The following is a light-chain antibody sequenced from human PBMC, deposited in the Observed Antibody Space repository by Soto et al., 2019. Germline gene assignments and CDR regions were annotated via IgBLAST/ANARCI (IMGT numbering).Light chain of an antibody. CDR2: ETN. J-gene: IGLJ2*01. CDR3: GTWDTSLTVVL. Sequence: QSVLTQPPSVSAASGQKVTISCSGSSSNIGKNYVSWYQQLPGTAPKLLIYETNKRPSGIPDRFSGSKSGTSATLGISGIPAGDEADYYCGTWDTSLTVVLFGGGTKVTVL. CDR1: SSNIGKNY. V-gene: IGLV1-51*02.